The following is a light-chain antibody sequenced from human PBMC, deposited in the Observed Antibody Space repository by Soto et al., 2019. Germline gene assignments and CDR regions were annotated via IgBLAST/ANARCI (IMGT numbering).Light chain of an antibody. CDR3: QQYNNWWT. CDR2: GAS. V-gene: IGKV3-20*01. J-gene: IGKJ1*01. Sequence: IVLTHSPGTLSLSPGERAALSFRASQSVSSSYLAWYQQKPGQAPRLLIYGASSRATGIPDRFSGSGSGTEFTLTISSLQFGDSAVYYCQQYNNWWTFGQGTKVDIK. CDR1: QSVSSSY.